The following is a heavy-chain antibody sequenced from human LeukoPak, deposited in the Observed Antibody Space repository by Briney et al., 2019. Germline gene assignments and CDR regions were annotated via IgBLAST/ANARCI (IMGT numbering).Heavy chain of an antibody. CDR2: IYYSGST. CDR1: GGSISSNYYY. Sequence: PSETLSLTCTVSGGSISSNYYYWGWIRQPPGKGLEWIGSIYYSGSTYYNPSLKSRVTISVDTSKNQFSLRLSSVTAADTAVYYCARQGRNSSGGQRWVDYWGQGTLVTVSS. J-gene: IGHJ4*02. V-gene: IGHV4-39*01. CDR3: ARQGRNSSGGQRWVDY. D-gene: IGHD6-19*01.